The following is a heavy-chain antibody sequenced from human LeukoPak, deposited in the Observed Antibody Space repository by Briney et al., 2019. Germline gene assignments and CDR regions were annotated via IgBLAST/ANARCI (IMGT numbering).Heavy chain of an antibody. CDR3: AKGKGGKSSTSWYAGYFHH. J-gene: IGHJ1*01. CDR2: IRGSGGST. Sequence: GGSLRLSCGASGFTFSSYAINWVRQAPGKGLEWVSAIRGSGGSTYYADSVKGRFTISRDNAKNSLYLQMNSLRAEDTAFYYCAKGKGGKSSTSWYAGYFHHWGQGTLVTVSS. D-gene: IGHD6-13*01. V-gene: IGHV3-23*01. CDR1: GFTFSSYA.